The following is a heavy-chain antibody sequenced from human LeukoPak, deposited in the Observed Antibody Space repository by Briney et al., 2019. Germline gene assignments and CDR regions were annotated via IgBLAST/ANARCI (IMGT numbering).Heavy chain of an antibody. D-gene: IGHD4-23*01. CDR1: ENTFTNYY. Sequence: ASVKVSCKASENTFTNYYMHWVRQAPGQGLEWLGIINPNGDRTNCAQTFQGRVTMTRDTSTTTVYMELSSLRSEDTAVYYCARDMSTRVTPISYAFDVWGQGTMVTVSS. V-gene: IGHV1-46*01. CDR3: ARDMSTRVTPISYAFDV. CDR2: INPNGDRT. J-gene: IGHJ3*01.